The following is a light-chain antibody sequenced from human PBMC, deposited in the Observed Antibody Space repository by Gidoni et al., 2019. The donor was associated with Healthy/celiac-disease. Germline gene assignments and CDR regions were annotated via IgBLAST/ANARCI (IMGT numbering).Light chain of an antibody. J-gene: IGKJ2*01. CDR1: QGISSY. CDR2: AAS. V-gene: IGKV1-8*01. CDR3: QQYYSYPYT. Sequence: AIRMTPSPSSFTASTGDRVTITCRASQGISSYLAWYQQKPGKAPKLLIYAASTLQSGVRARFSGSGSGTDFTRTISCLQSEDFATYYCQQYYSYPYTFGQGTKLEIK.